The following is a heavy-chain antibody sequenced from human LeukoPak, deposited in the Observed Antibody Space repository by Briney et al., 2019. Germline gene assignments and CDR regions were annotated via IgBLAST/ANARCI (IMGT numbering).Heavy chain of an antibody. J-gene: IGHJ4*02. CDR1: GFAFSSYA. CDR3: AREGDGYNYALDY. Sequence: GGSLRLSCSASGFAFSSYAMYWVRQAPGKGLEYVSAISRDGGTLYPADSVKGRITISRDNSKNTLYLQMNSLRAEDTAVYYCAREGDGYNYALDYWGQGTRVTVSS. V-gene: IGHV3-64*04. CDR2: ISRDGGTL. D-gene: IGHD5-24*01.